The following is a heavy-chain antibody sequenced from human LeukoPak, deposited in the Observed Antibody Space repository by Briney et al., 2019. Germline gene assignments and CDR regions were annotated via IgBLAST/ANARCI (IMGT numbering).Heavy chain of an antibody. CDR2: IRESGDRT. J-gene: IGHJ4*02. CDR1: GFTFSTYA. CDR3: AKRTIFGVVSDTDY. Sequence: HAGGSLRLFCAASGFTFSTYAMTWVRQAPGKGLEWISSIRESGDRTNYADSVKGRFTISRDNSKNTLYLQMNSLRAEDTAVYYCAKRTIFGVVSDTDYWGQGTLVTVSS. V-gene: IGHV3-23*01. D-gene: IGHD3-3*01.